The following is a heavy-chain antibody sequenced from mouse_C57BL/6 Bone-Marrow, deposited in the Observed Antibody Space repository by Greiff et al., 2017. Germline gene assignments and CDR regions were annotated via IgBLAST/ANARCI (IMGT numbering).Heavy chain of an antibody. CDR3: TTCGNYFYAMDY. D-gene: IGHD2-1*01. V-gene: IGHV1-9*01. Sequence: QVQLQQSGAELMKPGASVKLSCKATGYTFTGYWIEWVKQRPGHGLEWIGEILPGSGSTNYNEKFKGKATMTADTSSNTAYLQLSSLTSEDTAVYYCTTCGNYFYAMDYWGQGTSVTVSS. CDR1: GYTFTGYW. CDR2: ILPGSGST. J-gene: IGHJ4*01.